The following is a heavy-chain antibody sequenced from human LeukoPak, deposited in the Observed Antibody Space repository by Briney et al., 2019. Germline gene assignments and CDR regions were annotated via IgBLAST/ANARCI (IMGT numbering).Heavy chain of an antibody. CDR3: ARDLRNWFDP. CDR2: IYYSGST. J-gene: IGHJ5*02. CDR1: GGSISSSSYY. V-gene: IGHV4-39*07. Sequence: SETLSLTCTVSGGSISSSSYYWGWIRQPPGTGLEWIGSIYYSGSTYYNPSLKSRVTISVDTSKDQFSLKLSSVTAADTAVYYCARDLRNWFDPWGQGTLVTVSS.